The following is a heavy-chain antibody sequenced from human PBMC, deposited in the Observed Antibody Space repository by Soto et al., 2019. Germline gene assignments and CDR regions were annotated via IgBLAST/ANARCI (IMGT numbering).Heavy chain of an antibody. Sequence: GSLRLSCAASGFTFSSYGMHWVRQAPGKGLEWVAVISYDGSNKYYADSVKGRFTISRDNSKNTLYLQMNSLRAEDTAVYYCAKGRAAEAFDIWGQGTMVTVSS. D-gene: IGHD6-25*01. CDR3: AKGRAAEAFDI. J-gene: IGHJ3*02. CDR1: GFTFSSYG. V-gene: IGHV3-30*18. CDR2: ISYDGSNK.